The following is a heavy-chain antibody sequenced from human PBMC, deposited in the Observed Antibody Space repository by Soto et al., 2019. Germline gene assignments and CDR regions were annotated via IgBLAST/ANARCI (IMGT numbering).Heavy chain of an antibody. J-gene: IGHJ4*02. D-gene: IGHD4-4*01. CDR3: AAAGTVTAGGVY. Sequence: ASVKVSCKASGFTFTISAVQWVRQARGQRLEWIGWIVVGSGNTNYAQKFQERVTITRDMSTSTAYMELSSLRSEDTAVYYCAAAGTVTAGGVYWGQGTLVTVSS. CDR1: GFTFTISA. V-gene: IGHV1-58*01. CDR2: IVVGSGNT.